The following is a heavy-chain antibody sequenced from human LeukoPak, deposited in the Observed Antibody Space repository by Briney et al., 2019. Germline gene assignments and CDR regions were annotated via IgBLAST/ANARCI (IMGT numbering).Heavy chain of an antibody. V-gene: IGHV1-2*02. CDR3: ARGVGQCSSTTCFGFAEYFQH. CDR1: GYTFTAYY. CDR2: INTYSGGA. Sequence: ASVKVSCKASGYTFTAYYMHWVRQAPGQGLEWMGWINTYSGGANYAQKFQGRVTMTRDTSISTAYMELSSLRSDDTAVYYCARGVGQCSSTTCFGFAEYFQHWGQGTLVTVSS. D-gene: IGHD2-2*01. J-gene: IGHJ1*01.